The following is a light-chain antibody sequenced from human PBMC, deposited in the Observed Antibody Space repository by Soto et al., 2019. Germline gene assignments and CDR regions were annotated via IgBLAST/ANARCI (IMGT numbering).Light chain of an antibody. J-gene: IGLJ1*01. CDR1: SSDVGGYNY. CDR2: DVS. V-gene: IGLV2-14*01. Sequence: QSALTQPASVSGSPGQSITISCTGTSSDVGGYNYVSWYQQHPGKAPKLMIYDVSNRPSGVSNRFSGSKSGNTASLTISGLKAKNKADYYCSSYTSSSTDVFGTGTKVTVL. CDR3: SSYTSSSTDV.